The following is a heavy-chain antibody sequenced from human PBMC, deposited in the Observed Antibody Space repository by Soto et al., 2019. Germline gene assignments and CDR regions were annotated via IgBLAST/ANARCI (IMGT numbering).Heavy chain of an antibody. CDR1: GYTFTSYA. V-gene: IGHV1-3*01. J-gene: IGHJ6*02. D-gene: IGHD6-13*01. CDR3: ARDPGIAAAGTSRSGGYYYYYGMDV. CDR2: INAGNGNT. Sequence: ASVKVSCKASGYTFTSYAMHCVRQAPGQRLEWMGWINAGNGNTKYSQKFQGRVTITRDTSASTAYMELSSLRSEDTAVYYCARDPGIAAAGTSRSGGYYYYYGMDVWGQGTTVTVSS.